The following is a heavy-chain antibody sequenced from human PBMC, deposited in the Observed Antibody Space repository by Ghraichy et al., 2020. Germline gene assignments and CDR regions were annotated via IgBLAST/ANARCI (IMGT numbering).Heavy chain of an antibody. CDR1: GFTFSSYS. J-gene: IGHJ5*02. D-gene: IGHD2-15*01. CDR3: ARGVYCSGGSCSQDP. Sequence: GGSLRLSCAASGFTFSSYSMNWVRQAPGKGLEWVSSISSSSSYIYYADSVKGRFTISRDNAKNSLYLQMNSLRAEDTAVYYCARGVYCSGGSCSQDPWGQGTLVTVSS. V-gene: IGHV3-21*01. CDR2: ISSSSSYI.